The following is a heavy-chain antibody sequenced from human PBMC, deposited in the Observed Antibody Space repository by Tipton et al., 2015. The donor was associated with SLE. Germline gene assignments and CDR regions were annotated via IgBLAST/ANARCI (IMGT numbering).Heavy chain of an antibody. CDR3: ARLGQSGGYFDL. D-gene: IGHD3/OR15-3a*01. J-gene: IGHJ2*01. CDR2: INHSGST. V-gene: IGHV4-34*01. CDR1: GGSISNYY. Sequence: TLSLTCTVSGGSISNYYWSWIRQPPGKGLEWIGEINHSGSTSYNPSLKSRVTIAVDTSKNQFSLRLSSVTAADTAVYYCARLGQSGGYFDLWGRGTLVTVSS.